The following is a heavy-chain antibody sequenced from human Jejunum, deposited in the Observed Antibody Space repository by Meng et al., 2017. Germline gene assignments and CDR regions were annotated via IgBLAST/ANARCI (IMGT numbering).Heavy chain of an antibody. D-gene: IGHD2-8*01. CDR3: ARAIVLSGYFDY. CDR1: GFTFSSYS. V-gene: IGHV3-21*01. Sequence: GESLKISCAASGFTFSSYSMNWVRQAPGKGLEWVSSISSSSYIYYADSVKGRFTISRDNSKNTLYLQMGSLRAEDMAVYYCARAIVLSGYFDYWGQGTLVTVSS. J-gene: IGHJ4*02. CDR2: ISSSSYI.